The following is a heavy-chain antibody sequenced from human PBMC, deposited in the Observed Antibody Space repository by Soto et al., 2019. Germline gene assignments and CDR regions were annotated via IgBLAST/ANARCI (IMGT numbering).Heavy chain of an antibody. CDR1: GFTFSSYG. Sequence: PGGSLRLSCAASGFTFSSYGMHWVRQAPGKGLEWVAVISYDGSNKYYADSVKGRFTISRDNSKNTLYLQMNSLRAEDTAVYYCAKLPSPSSSSLGDGNWFDPWGQGTLVTVSS. CDR3: AKLPSPSSSSLGDGNWFDP. V-gene: IGHV3-30*18. CDR2: ISYDGSNK. J-gene: IGHJ5*02. D-gene: IGHD6-6*01.